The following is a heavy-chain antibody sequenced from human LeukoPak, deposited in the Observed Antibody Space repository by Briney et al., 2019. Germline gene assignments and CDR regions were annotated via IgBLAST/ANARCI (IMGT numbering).Heavy chain of an antibody. D-gene: IGHD5-12*01. CDR2: ISGGYSYI. CDR1: GFTFGDYA. J-gene: IGHJ6*03. V-gene: IGHV3-21*06. Sequence: GGSLRLSCTASGFTFGDYAMSWVRQAPGKGLEWVSSISGGYSYINYAASVKGRFTISRDSAKNSLFLQMDSLRAEDTAVYYCARAFGGYDSQHFYYYMDVWGKGTTVTVSS. CDR3: ARAFGGYDSQHFYYYMDV.